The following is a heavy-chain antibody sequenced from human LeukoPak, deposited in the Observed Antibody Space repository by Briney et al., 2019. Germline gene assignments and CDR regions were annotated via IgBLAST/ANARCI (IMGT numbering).Heavy chain of an antibody. J-gene: IGHJ4*02. D-gene: IGHD3-10*01. Sequence: PSETLSLTCTVSGGSISSYYWSWIRQPAGKGLEWIGRIHTSGSTNYNPSLKSRVTMSVDTSKNQFSLKLSSVTAADTAVYYCARDTYYYGWGSQTPHFDYWGQGTLVTVSS. CDR3: ARDTYYYGWGSQTPHFDY. V-gene: IGHV4-4*07. CDR1: GGSISSYY. CDR2: IHTSGST.